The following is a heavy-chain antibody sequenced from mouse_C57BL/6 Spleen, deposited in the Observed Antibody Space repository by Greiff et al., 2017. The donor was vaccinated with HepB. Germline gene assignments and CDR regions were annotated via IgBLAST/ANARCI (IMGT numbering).Heavy chain of an antibody. CDR3: ARYPYYGSSLYYFDY. V-gene: IGHV5-4*01. CDR2: ISDGGSYT. J-gene: IGHJ2*01. D-gene: IGHD1-1*01. Sequence: EVQRVESGGGLVKPGGSLKLSCAASGFTFSSYAMSWVRQTPEKRLEWVATISDGGSYTYYPDNVKGRFTISRDNAKNNLYLQMSHLKSEDTAMYYCARYPYYGSSLYYFDYWGQGTTLTVSS. CDR1: GFTFSSYA.